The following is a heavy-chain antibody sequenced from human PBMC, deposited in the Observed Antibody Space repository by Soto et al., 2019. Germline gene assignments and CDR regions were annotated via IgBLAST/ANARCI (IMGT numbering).Heavy chain of an antibody. CDR3: AKSLYYYDSSPLDH. D-gene: IGHD3-22*01. CDR1: GFDFEDYA. V-gene: IGHV3-43D*04. J-gene: IGHJ4*02. CDR2: TNSDGTDS. Sequence: GGSLRLSCAAAGFDFEDYAMHWVRQVPGKGLEWVSLTNSDGTDSYYMDSVKGRFTISRDNAKSTLYLQMDRLRPEDTALYFCAKSLYYYDSSPLDHWGQGTLVTDSS.